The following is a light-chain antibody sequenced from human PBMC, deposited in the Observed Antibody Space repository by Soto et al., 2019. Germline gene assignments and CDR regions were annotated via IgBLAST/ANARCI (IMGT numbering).Light chain of an antibody. CDR1: QSVSSSY. J-gene: IGKJ2*01. CDR2: GAS. CDR3: QQYGRSPYT. Sequence: EIVLTQSPGTLSLSPGERATLSCRASQSVSSSYLSWYQQKPGQAPRLLIYGASSSATGIPDRFSGSGSGTAFTITISRLESEDFGVYYCQQYGRSPYTFGQGTKGEIK. V-gene: IGKV3-20*01.